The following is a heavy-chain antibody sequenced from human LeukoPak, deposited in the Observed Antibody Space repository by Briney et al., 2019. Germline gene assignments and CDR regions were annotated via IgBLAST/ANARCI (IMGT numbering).Heavy chain of an antibody. CDR2: INPNSGGT. CDR1: GYTFTGYY. V-gene: IGHV1-2*02. CDR3: ARDRDYNYYMDV. Sequence: ASVKVSCKAPGYTFTGYYMHWVRQAPGQGLEWMGWINPNSGGTNYAQKFQGRVTMTRDTSISTAYMELSRLRSDDTAVYYCARDRDYNYYMDVWGKGTTVTISS. J-gene: IGHJ6*03.